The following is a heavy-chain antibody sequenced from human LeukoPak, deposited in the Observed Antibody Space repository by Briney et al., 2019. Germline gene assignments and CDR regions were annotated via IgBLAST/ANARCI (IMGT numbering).Heavy chain of an antibody. D-gene: IGHD2-15*01. Sequence: SVKVSCKASGGTFSSYAISWVRQAPGHGLEWMGGIIPIFGTANYAQKFQGRVTITTDESTSTAYMELSSLRSEDTAVYYCATHKDIVVVVAATWPYYFDYWGQGTLVTVSS. CDR2: IIPIFGTA. CDR3: ATHKDIVVVVAATWPYYFDY. J-gene: IGHJ4*02. CDR1: GGTFSSYA. V-gene: IGHV1-69*05.